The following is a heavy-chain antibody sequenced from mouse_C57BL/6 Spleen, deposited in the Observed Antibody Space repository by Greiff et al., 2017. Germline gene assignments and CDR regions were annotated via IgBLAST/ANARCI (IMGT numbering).Heavy chain of an antibody. J-gene: IGHJ3*01. V-gene: IGHV1-52*01. D-gene: IGHD2-2*01. Sequence: VKLQQPGAELVRPGSSVKLSCKASGYTFTSYWMHWVKQRPIQGLEWIGNIDPSDSETHYNQKFKDKATLTVDKSSSTAYMQLSSLTSEDSAVYYCARGDGYDDACWGQGTLVTVSA. CDR2: IDPSDSET. CDR3: ARGDGYDDAC. CDR1: GYTFTSYW.